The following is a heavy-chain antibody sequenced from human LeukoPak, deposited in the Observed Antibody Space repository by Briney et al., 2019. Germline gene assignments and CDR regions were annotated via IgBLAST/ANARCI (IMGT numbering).Heavy chain of an antibody. Sequence: GGSLRLSCAASGFTFSTYWMHWVRQAPGKGLVWVSHINPDGSSTKYADSVKGRLTISRDNAKNSLYLQMNSLRAEDTAVYYCARDSRGVDYWGQGTLVTVSS. V-gene: IGHV3-74*01. CDR2: INPDGSST. CDR3: ARDSRGVDY. D-gene: IGHD2-2*01. CDR1: GFTFSTYW. J-gene: IGHJ4*02.